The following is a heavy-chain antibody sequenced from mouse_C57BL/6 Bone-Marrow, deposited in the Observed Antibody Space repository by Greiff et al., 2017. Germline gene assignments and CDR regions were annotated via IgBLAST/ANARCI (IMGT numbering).Heavy chain of an antibody. Sequence: EVQVVESGGDLVKPGGSLKLSCAASGFTFSSYGMSWVRQTPDKRLEWVATISSGGSYTYSPDSVKGRFTISRDNAKNTLYLQMSSLKSEDTAMYYCARRGRGAWFAYWGQGTLVTVSA. CDR2: ISSGGSYT. CDR1: GFTFSSYG. CDR3: ARRGRGAWFAY. V-gene: IGHV5-6*01. J-gene: IGHJ3*01.